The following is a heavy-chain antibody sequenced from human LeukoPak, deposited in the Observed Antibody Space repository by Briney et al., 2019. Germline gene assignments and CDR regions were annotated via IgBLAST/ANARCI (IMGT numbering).Heavy chain of an antibody. Sequence: SETLSLTCTVSGGSISSGSYYWSWIRQPAGKGLEWIGRIYTSGSTNYNPSLKSRVTISVDTSKNQFSLKLSSVTAADTAVYYRAREVRGAAGKPMYYFDYWGQGTLVTVSS. CDR1: GGSISSGSYY. J-gene: IGHJ4*02. D-gene: IGHD3-10*01. CDR2: IYTSGST. V-gene: IGHV4-61*02. CDR3: AREVRGAAGKPMYYFDY.